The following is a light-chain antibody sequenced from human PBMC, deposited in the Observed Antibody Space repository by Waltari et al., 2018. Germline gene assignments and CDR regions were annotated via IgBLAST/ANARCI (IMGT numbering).Light chain of an antibody. CDR3: QQYVSPPET. V-gene: IGKV3-20*01. CDR1: QTVRSNY. CDR2: GAS. J-gene: IGKJ1*01. Sequence: EIVLAQSPDTLSLSPGERATLSCRASQTVRSNYLAWFQQKPGQAPRLHIYGASSRATGIPDRFSGSGSGTDFTLTISRLEPEDFAVYYCQQYVSPPETFGHGTKVEI.